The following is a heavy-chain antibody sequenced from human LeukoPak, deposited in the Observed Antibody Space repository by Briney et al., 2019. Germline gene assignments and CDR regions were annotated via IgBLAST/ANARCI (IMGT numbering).Heavy chain of an antibody. J-gene: IGHJ4*02. CDR1: GFTFSSYW. Sequence: GGSLRLSCAASGFTFSSYWMHWVRQAPGKGLVWVSNINSDGSRTNYADSVRGRFTISRDNSKNTLYLQMNSLRAEDTAVYYCAKSGGDLAYCGGDCYSISYYFDYWGQGTLVTVSS. CDR3: AKSGGDLAYCGGDCYSISYYFDY. V-gene: IGHV3-74*01. D-gene: IGHD2-21*02. CDR2: INSDGSRT.